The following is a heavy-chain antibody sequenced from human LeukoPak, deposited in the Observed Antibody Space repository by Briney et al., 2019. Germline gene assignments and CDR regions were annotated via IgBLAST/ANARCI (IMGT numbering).Heavy chain of an antibody. Sequence: PSETLSLTCSVSVVSMNGYYWSWLRQSAGNRLEWIGHVDSSGNTNYNPSLESRVTISVDTSKNQFSLKLSSVTAADTAVYYCARRVRGYSRGSHFDYWGQGTLVTVSS. CDR3: ARRVRGYSRGSHFDY. CDR1: VVSMNGYY. V-gene: IGHV4-4*07. D-gene: IGHD5-18*01. CDR2: VDSSGNT. J-gene: IGHJ4*02.